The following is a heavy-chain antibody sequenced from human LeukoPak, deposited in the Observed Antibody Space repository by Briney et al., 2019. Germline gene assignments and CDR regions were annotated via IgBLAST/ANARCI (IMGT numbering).Heavy chain of an antibody. CDR1: GGSISSYY. Sequence: PSETLSLTCTVSGGSISSYYWSWIRQPPGKGLEWIGYIYYSGSTNYNPSLKSRVTISVDTSKNQFSLKLSSVTAADTAVYYCARHRSMNSGYDLYWYFDLWGRGTLVTVSS. J-gene: IGHJ2*01. CDR2: IYYSGST. CDR3: ARHRSMNSGYDLYWYFDL. D-gene: IGHD5-12*01. V-gene: IGHV4-59*08.